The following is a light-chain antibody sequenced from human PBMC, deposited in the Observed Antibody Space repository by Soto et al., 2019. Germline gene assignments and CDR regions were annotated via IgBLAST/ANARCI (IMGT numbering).Light chain of an antibody. CDR3: QQANSFPLT. J-gene: IGKJ4*01. CDR2: TGS. Sequence: DIQMTQSPSSVSASVGDRVSITCRASQGISNWLAWYQQKPGRAPKLLIYTGSSLQSGVPSRFSGTGSGTDFTLTISSLQPEELATYYCQQANSFPLTFSGGTKVEIK. CDR1: QGISNW. V-gene: IGKV1-12*01.